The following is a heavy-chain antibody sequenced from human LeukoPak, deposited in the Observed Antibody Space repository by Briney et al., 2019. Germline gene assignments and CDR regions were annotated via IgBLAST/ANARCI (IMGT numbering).Heavy chain of an antibody. Sequence: GGSLRLSCVASGFTFSSYVMHWVRQAPGKGLEWVAVISYDGSNKYYADSVKGRFTISRDNSKNTLYLQMNSLRAEDTAVYYCARGGGLDVWGQGATVTVSS. CDR2: ISYDGSNK. D-gene: IGHD3-16*01. V-gene: IGHV3-30-3*01. CDR1: GFTFSSYV. CDR3: ARGGGLDV. J-gene: IGHJ6*02.